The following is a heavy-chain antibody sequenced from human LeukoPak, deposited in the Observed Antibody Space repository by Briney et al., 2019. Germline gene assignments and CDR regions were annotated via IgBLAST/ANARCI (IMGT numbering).Heavy chain of an antibody. D-gene: IGHD6-19*01. Sequence: SGTLSLTCTVSGGSISGYFWSWVRQPPGKGLEWIGYVHDSGTTDFNPSLKSRVTMSVDTSKNQFSLNLNSVTAADTAVYYCARGSRWYLYWGQGTLVTVSS. CDR3: ARGSRWYLY. V-gene: IGHV4-59*01. CDR1: GGSISGYF. J-gene: IGHJ4*02. CDR2: VHDSGTT.